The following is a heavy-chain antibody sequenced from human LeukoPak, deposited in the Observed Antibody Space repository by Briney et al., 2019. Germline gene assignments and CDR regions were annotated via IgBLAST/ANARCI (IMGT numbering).Heavy chain of an antibody. V-gene: IGHV1-46*01. Sequence: ASVKVSCKASGYTFTSYYIHWVRQAPGQGLEWMGVINPSGANTNYAQKFQGRVTMTRDTSTSRVYMEVTSLSLDDTAVYYCARSKHLSGSYDYWGQGTLVTVSS. CDR1: GYTFTSYY. CDR2: INPSGANT. D-gene: IGHD3-10*01. J-gene: IGHJ4*02. CDR3: ARSKHLSGSYDY.